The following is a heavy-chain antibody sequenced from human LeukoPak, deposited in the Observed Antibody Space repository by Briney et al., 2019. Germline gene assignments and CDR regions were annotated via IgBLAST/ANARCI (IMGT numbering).Heavy chain of an antibody. D-gene: IGHD3-9*01. CDR1: GFTFSDYN. J-gene: IGHJ6*02. Sequence: GGSLRLSCASSGFTFSDYNMNWVRQARGKGREGVSYITNGGSTIHHADSVKSRFNISRDNAKKTLYLQMNSLRAEDTAVYYCARSIGLTGGGVDVWGQGTTVTVSS. CDR3: ARSIGLTGGGVDV. V-gene: IGHV3-11*01. CDR2: ITNGGSTI.